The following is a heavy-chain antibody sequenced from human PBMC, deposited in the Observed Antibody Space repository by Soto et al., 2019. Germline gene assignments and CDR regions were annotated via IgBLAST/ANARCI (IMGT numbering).Heavy chain of an antibody. CDR3: ARDCATLSPGNYYYGMDV. CDR1: GFTFSSYS. Sequence: EVQLVESGGGLVQPGGSLRLPCAASGFTFSSYSMNWVRQAPGKGLEWVSYISSSSSTIYYADSVKGRFTISRDNAKNSLYLQMNSLRDEDTAVYYCARDCATLSPGNYYYGMDVWGQGTTVTVSS. J-gene: IGHJ6*02. D-gene: IGHD1-26*01. V-gene: IGHV3-48*02. CDR2: ISSSSSTI.